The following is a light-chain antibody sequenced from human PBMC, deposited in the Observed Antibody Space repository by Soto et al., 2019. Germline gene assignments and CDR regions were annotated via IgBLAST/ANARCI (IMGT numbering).Light chain of an antibody. V-gene: IGKV3-15*01. CDR1: QSVSSD. CDR3: QQYYNWHPLT. J-gene: IGKJ4*01. Sequence: EIVMTQSPATLSVSPGERATLSCRASQSVSSDLAWYQQKPGQAPRLLIFGASTSATGIPARFSGSGSATDFNLTIISLEYDDFVVSYYQQYYNWHPLTFGGGTKVEIK. CDR2: GAS.